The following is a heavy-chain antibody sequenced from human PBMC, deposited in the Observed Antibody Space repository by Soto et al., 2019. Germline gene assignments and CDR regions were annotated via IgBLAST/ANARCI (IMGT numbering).Heavy chain of an antibody. CDR2: IIHSGST. CDR1: GGSFSGYY. CDR3: ARGAVLAQQLVVSENYGMDV. J-gene: IGHJ6*02. V-gene: IGHV4-34*01. D-gene: IGHD6-13*01. Sequence: SETLSLTCAAYGGSFSGYYWSWIRQPPEKGLGWIGEIIHSGSTNYNPSLKRRATISVDTSKNQFSLKLSSVTAADTAVYYCARGAVLAQQLVVSENYGMDVWGQGTPVTVSS.